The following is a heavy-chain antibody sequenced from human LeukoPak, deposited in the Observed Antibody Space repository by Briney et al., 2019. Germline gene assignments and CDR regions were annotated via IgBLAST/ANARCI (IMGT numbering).Heavy chain of an antibody. Sequence: GGSLRLSCAASGFTYSDSYMSWIRQAPGKGLECASYISPGTTSIYYADSVKGRFTTSRDNARNSLFLQMNSLRAEDSAVYYCTRARNGDGYNDAFDIWGQGTKVTVSS. CDR3: TRARNGDGYNDAFDI. D-gene: IGHD5-24*01. CDR1: GFTYSDSY. CDR2: ISPGTTSI. V-gene: IGHV3-11*01. J-gene: IGHJ3*02.